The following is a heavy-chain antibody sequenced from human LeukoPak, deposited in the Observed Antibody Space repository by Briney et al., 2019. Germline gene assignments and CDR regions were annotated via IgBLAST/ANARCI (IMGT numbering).Heavy chain of an antibody. CDR2: ISSSGSTI. V-gene: IGHV3-48*03. D-gene: IGHD3-22*01. J-gene: IGHJ4*02. CDR3: ARGLYYYDRSGSRFHHFAY. CDR1: GFTFSSYE. Sequence: GGSLRLSCAASGFTFSSYEMNWVRQAPGKGLEWVSYISSSGSTIYYADSVKGRFTISRDNDKNSLYLQMNSLRAEDTAVYYCARGLYYYDRSGSRFHHFAYWGQGTLVTVSS.